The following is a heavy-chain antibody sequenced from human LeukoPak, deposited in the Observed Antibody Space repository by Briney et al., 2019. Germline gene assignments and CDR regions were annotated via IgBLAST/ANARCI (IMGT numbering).Heavy chain of an antibody. CDR2: IYYSGST. CDR1: GGSISNYY. Sequence: PSETLSLTCTVSGGSISNYYWSWIRQSPGKGLEWIGYIYYSGSTDYNPSLKSRVTISVDTSRNQFSLKLSSVTAADTAVYYCARFNDYSPFDIWGQGTMVTVSS. D-gene: IGHD4-11*01. CDR3: ARFNDYSPFDI. J-gene: IGHJ3*02. V-gene: IGHV4-59*01.